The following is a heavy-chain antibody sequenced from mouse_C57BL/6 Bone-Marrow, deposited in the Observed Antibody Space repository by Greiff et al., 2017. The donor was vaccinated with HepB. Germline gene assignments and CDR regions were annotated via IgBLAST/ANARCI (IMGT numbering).Heavy chain of an antibody. V-gene: IGHV5-16*01. Sequence: EVKLVESEGGLVQPGSSMTLSCTASGFTFSDYYMAWVRQVPEKGLEWVANINDDGSSTYYLDSLKSRFIISRDNAKNILYLQMSSLKSEDTATYYCALYDGYYYAMDDWGQGTSVTVSS. CDR2: INDDGSST. CDR3: ALYDGYYYAMDD. CDR1: GFTFSDYY. J-gene: IGHJ4*01. D-gene: IGHD2-3*01.